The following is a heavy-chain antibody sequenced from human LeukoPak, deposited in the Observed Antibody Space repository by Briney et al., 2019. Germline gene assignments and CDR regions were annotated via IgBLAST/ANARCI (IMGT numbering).Heavy chain of an antibody. D-gene: IGHD1-14*01. CDR2: INSDGGGT. V-gene: IGHV3-74*01. J-gene: IGHJ6*04. CDR1: GFTFSSYW. CDR3: AREPDYYYGMDV. Sequence: QPGGSLRLSCAASGFTFSSYWMHWVRQAPGKGLVWVSRINSDGGGTSYADSVKGRFTISRDNAKNTLYLQMNSLRAEDTAVYYCAREPDYYYGMDVWGKGTTVTVSS.